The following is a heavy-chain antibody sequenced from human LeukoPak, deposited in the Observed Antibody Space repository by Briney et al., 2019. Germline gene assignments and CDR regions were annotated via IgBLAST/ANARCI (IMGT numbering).Heavy chain of an antibody. CDR2: IYYSGET. CDR1: GGSISSRSYY. V-gene: IGHV4-39*02. D-gene: IGHD4-23*01. Sequence: ETLSLTCTVSGGSISSRSYYWGWIRQPPGKELEWIGSIYYSGETHYNPSLHSRVVMSVDTSNNHFSLKLTSVTAPDTAVYYCARIVGTHRFDYWGQGTLVTVSS. CDR3: ARIVGTHRFDY. J-gene: IGHJ4*02.